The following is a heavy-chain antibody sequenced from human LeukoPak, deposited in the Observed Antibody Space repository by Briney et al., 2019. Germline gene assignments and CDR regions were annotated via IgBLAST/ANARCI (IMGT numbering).Heavy chain of an antibody. Sequence: GGSLRLSCVASGFTFSDHWMSWVRQAPGKRLEWVGNINQDASEINYVDSVRGRFTISRDNAKNSLHLQMNSLRAEDTAVYYCATDRDNSDWQKRFDSWGQGTLVTVSS. D-gene: IGHD2-21*02. V-gene: IGHV3-7*01. CDR2: INQDASEI. J-gene: IGHJ4*02. CDR3: ATDRDNSDWQKRFDS. CDR1: GFTFSDHW.